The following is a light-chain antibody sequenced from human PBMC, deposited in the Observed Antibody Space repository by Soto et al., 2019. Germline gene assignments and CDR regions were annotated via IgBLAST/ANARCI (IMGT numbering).Light chain of an antibody. Sequence: QLVLTQSPSASASLGASVKLTCTLSSGHSSYAIAWHQQQPEKGPRYLMKLNSDGSHSKEDGIPDRFSGSSSGTERYLTISRLQSEDEAAYYCQTWGTGIHVVFGGGTKLPVL. CDR1: SGHSSYA. V-gene: IGLV4-69*02. CDR3: QTWGTGIHVV. J-gene: IGLJ2*01. CDR2: LNSDGSH.